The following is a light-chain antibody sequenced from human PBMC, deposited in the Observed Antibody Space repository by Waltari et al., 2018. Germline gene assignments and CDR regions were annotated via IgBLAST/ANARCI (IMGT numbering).Light chain of an antibody. CDR2: DTS. J-gene: IGKJ2*01. CDR1: QDINTH. Sequence: DIQMTQSPSSLSASVGDRVTITCQARQDINTHLNWYQQKAGKAPKVLIYDTSNLEIGVPSRFSGSGSGTDFIFTISSLQPEDIAAYYCQQYDNLPYTFGQGTKLEI. V-gene: IGKV1-33*01. CDR3: QQYDNLPYT.